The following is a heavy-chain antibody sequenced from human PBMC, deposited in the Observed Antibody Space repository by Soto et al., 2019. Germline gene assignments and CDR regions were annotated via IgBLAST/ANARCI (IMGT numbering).Heavy chain of an antibody. Sequence: EVQLLESGGGXXXXGGSXXLSCAASGFXXXXXAMTXXXQAPGKGLEWVSTISGSGGSTYYADSVKGRFTISRDNSKNTLYLQMNSLRAEDTAVYYCAKDGWELLRGFDPWGQGTLVTVSS. CDR3: AKDGWELLRGFDP. V-gene: IGHV3-23*01. J-gene: IGHJ5*02. CDR2: ISGSGGST. D-gene: IGHD1-26*01. CDR1: GFXXXXXA.